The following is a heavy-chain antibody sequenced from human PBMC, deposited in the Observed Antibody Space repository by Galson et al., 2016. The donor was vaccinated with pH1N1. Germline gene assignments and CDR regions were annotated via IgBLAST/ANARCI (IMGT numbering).Heavy chain of an antibody. CDR3: AKDNLRDDFWGNYQYGLEV. D-gene: IGHD3-3*01. Sequence: SLRLSCAASGFTFATYGMSWVRQAPGKGLEWVGLISGRDGSTEYRDSVKGRFTISRDNSKNTWYLQMNSIRAEDTAIYYCAKDNLRDDFWGNYQYGLEVWGQGTTVTVSS. J-gene: IGHJ6*02. V-gene: IGHV3-23*01. CDR1: GFTFATYG. CDR2: ISGRDGST.